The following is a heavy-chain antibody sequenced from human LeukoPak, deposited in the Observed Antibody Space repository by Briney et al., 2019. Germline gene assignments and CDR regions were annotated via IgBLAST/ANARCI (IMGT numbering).Heavy chain of an antibody. Sequence: GRSLRLSCAASGFTFSSYGMHWVRQAPGKGLEWVAVISYDGSNKYYADSVKGRFTISRDNSKNTLYLQMNSLRDEDTAVYYCAKDPYDSSGYYFPGAFDIWGQGTMVTVSS. CDR1: GFTFSSYG. CDR2: ISYDGSNK. D-gene: IGHD3-22*01. V-gene: IGHV3-30*18. J-gene: IGHJ3*02. CDR3: AKDPYDSSGYYFPGAFDI.